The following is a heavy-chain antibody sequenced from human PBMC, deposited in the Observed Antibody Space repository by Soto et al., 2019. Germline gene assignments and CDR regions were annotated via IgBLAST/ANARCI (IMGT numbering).Heavy chain of an antibody. D-gene: IGHD3-22*01. CDR1: AGSISSSSYY. V-gene: IGHV4-39*01. J-gene: IGHJ6*02. CDR3: AGGDYYHSSGYYFYYYTMDV. Sequence: QLHLQESGPGLVKPSETLSLTCTVSAGSISSSSYYWGWIRQPPGKGLEWIGNVYYGGSTYYNPSLKSRVTISVEPCKRQFSLKLSSVTAADTAVYYCAGGDYYHSSGYYFYYYTMDVWGQGTTVTVSS. CDR2: VYYGGST.